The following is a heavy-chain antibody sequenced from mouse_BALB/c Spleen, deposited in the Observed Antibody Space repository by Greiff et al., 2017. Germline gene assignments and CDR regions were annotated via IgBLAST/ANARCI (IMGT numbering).Heavy chain of an antibody. CDR3: AREEAYYGSSY. CDR1: GFNIKDYY. J-gene: IGHJ2*01. V-gene: IGHV14-1*02. Sequence: VQLQQSGAELVRPGALVKLSCKASGFNIKDYYMHWVKQRPEQGLEWIGWIDPENGNTIYDPKFQGKASITADTSSNTAYLQLSSLTSEDTAVYYCAREEAYYGSSYWGQGTTLTVSS. D-gene: IGHD1-1*01. CDR2: IDPENGNT.